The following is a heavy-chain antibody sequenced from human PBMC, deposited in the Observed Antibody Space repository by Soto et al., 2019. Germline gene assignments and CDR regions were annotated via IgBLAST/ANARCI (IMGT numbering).Heavy chain of an antibody. Sequence: QVQLVQSGAEVKKPGSSVKVSCKDSGGTFSSYAISWVRQAPGQGLEWMGGIIPIFGTANYAQKFQGRVTITADESTSTAYMELSSLRSEDRAVYYCAGPSTGYYSSGWPFDYWGQGTLVTVSS. V-gene: IGHV1-69*01. CDR1: GGTFSSYA. D-gene: IGHD6-19*01. CDR2: IIPIFGTA. CDR3: AGPSTGYYSSGWPFDY. J-gene: IGHJ4*02.